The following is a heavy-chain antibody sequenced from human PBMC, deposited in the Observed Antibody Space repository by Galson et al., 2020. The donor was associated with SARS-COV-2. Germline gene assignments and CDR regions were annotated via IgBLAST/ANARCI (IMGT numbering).Heavy chain of an antibody. CDR3: ARDATSSGWYNWFDP. CDR2: VLNSGTT. Sequence: SQTLSLTCTVSGGTIRSSTYYWGWIRQPPGKGLEWLGSVLNSGTTHYSPSLQSRVTISVDTSKNQFSLNLNSVTAADTAMYYCARDATSSGWYNWFDPWGQGTLVTVSS. V-gene: IGHV4-39*07. D-gene: IGHD6-19*01. CDR1: GGTIRSSTYY. J-gene: IGHJ5*02.